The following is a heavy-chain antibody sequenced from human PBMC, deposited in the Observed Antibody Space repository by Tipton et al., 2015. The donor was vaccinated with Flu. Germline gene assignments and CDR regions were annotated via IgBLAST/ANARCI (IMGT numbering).Heavy chain of an antibody. J-gene: IGHJ4*02. CDR2: IYYSGST. CDR3: AGWYCGTGRCYFYYFDH. D-gene: IGHD2-15*01. V-gene: IGHV4-59*08. Sequence: TLSLTCTVSGGSISRYYWSWVRQTPGKGLEWIGYIYYSGSTSYNSSPMSRVTISVDTSQDQFSLNLYSVTAADTAIYYCAGWYCGTGRCYFYYFDHWGPGILVTISS. CDR1: GGSISRYY.